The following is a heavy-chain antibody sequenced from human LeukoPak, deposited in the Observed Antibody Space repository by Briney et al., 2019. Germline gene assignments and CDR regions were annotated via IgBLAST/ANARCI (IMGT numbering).Heavy chain of an antibody. D-gene: IGHD3-10*01. V-gene: IGHV3-64*01. Sequence: GGSLRLYCAASGFTFSSYAMHWVRQAPGKGLEYVSAISSNGGSTYYANSVKGRFTISRDNSKNTLYLQMGSLRAEDMAVYYCARVYRSYWFDPWGQGTLVTVSS. J-gene: IGHJ5*02. CDR1: GFTFSSYA. CDR3: ARVYRSYWFDP. CDR2: ISSNGGST.